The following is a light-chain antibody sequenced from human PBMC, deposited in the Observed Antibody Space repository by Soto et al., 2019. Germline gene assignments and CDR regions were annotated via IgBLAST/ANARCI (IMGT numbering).Light chain of an antibody. J-gene: IGKJ5*01. V-gene: IGKV3-15*01. CDR3: QQYNTWPIT. CDR1: QNVLSN. CDR2: GAS. Sequence: EIVMTQSPATLSVSPGERATLSCRASQNVLSNLAWYQQKPGQAPRLLIYGASTRATGLPARFSGSGSGTQFTLTISSLQSEDFAVYYCQQYNTWPITFGQGTRLEIK.